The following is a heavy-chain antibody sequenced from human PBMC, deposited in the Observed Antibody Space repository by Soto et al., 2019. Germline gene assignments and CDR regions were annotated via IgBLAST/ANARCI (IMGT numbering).Heavy chain of an antibody. J-gene: IGHJ5*02. Sequence: QITLKESGPSLVKPTQTLTLTCTFSGFSLSTSGVGVGWIRQPPGKALEWLALIYWDDDKRYSPSLKSRLTITKDTSKSRVVLTMTSMDPVYTDIYYRAQPSHYSDGRDFNWFDPWGLGTLVTVSS. D-gene: IGHD2-15*01. CDR3: AQPSHYSDGRDFNWFDP. CDR2: IYWDDDK. V-gene: IGHV2-5*02. CDR1: GFSLSTSGVG.